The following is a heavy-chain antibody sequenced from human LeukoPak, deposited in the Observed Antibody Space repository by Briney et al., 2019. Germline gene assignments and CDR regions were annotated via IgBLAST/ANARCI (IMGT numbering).Heavy chain of an antibody. V-gene: IGHV3-7*01. D-gene: IGHD3-16*02. CDR3: ARSYYTFGGVIVSS. J-gene: IGHJ5*02. CDR1: GFTFSSYA. CDR2: IKQDGSEK. Sequence: GGSLRLSCAASGFTFSSYAMTWVRQAPGKGLEWVANIKQDGSEKYYVDSVKGRFTISRDNAKNSLYLQMNSLRAEDTALYYCARSYYTFGGVIVSSWGQGTLVTVSS.